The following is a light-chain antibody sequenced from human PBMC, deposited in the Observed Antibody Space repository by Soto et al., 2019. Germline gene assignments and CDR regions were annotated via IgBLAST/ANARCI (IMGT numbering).Light chain of an antibody. CDR2: EVV. CDR3: KSYAGSNTYV. CDR1: KNDIGVYDF. V-gene: IGLV2-8*01. Sequence: QSALTQPPSAPGSPGQSVTISCTGTKNDIGVYDFVSWYQHHPGKAPRLIIYEVVQRPSGVPDRFSGSKSGNTASLTVCGLQAADEADYFCKSYAGSNTYVFGSGTKVTVL. J-gene: IGLJ1*01.